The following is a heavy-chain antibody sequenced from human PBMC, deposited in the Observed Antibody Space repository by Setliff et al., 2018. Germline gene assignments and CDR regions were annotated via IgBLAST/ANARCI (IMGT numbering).Heavy chain of an antibody. V-gene: IGHV1-69*05. Sequence: ASVKVSCKASGGTFSSYAISWVRQAPGQGLEWMGGIIPIFGTANYAQKFQGRVTITTDESTSTAYMAVSSLTSEDMAVYYCARQGGNYYFQYWGQGTLVTVSS. CDR2: IIPIFGTA. CDR3: ARQGGNYYFQY. CDR1: GGTFSSYA. J-gene: IGHJ4*02. D-gene: IGHD3-16*01.